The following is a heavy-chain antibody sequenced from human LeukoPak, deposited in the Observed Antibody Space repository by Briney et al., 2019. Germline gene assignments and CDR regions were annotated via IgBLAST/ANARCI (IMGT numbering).Heavy chain of an antibody. Sequence: SETLSLTCTVSGGSISTYYWSWIRQPPGEGLEWIGYIYYTGSTNYNPSLKSRVTISVDTSKNQFSLRLSSVTAADTAVYFCARADSSSWLVLDYWGQGTLVTVSS. CDR1: GGSISTYY. CDR3: ARADSSSWLVLDY. V-gene: IGHV4-59*01. J-gene: IGHJ4*02. D-gene: IGHD6-13*01. CDR2: IYYTGST.